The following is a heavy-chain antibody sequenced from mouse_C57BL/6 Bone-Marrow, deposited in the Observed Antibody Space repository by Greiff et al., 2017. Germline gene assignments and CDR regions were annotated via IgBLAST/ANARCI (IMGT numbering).Heavy chain of an antibody. CDR2: ISDGGSYT. CDR1: GFTFSSYA. V-gene: IGHV5-4*01. Sequence: EVQLQESGGGLVKPGGSLKLSCAASGFTFSSYAMSWVRQTPEKRLEWVATISDGGSYTYYPDNVKGRFTISRDNAKNNLYLQMSHLKSEDTAMYYCAREGYYYGSSLWFAYGGQGTLVTVSA. J-gene: IGHJ3*01. D-gene: IGHD1-1*01. CDR3: AREGYYYGSSLWFAY.